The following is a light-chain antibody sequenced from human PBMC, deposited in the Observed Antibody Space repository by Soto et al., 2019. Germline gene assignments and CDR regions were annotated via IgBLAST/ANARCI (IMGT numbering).Light chain of an antibody. CDR1: QSVSSSY. CDR3: QQYGSSPSIT. CDR2: AAS. Sequence: EIVLTQAPGTLSLSPGERATLSCRASQSVSSSYLAWYQQKPGQAPRLLIYAASFRATGIPDRFSGSGSGTDFTLTISRLEPEDFAVYYCQQYGSSPSITFGQGTRLEI. V-gene: IGKV3-20*01. J-gene: IGKJ5*01.